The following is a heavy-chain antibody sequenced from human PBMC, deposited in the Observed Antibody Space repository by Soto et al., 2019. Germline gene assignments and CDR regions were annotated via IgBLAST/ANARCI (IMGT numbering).Heavy chain of an antibody. CDR3: ARGPPTLRYFDY. CDR1: NGSISPNY. D-gene: IGHD3-9*01. CDR2: IYFAGTT. V-gene: IGHV4-59*08. J-gene: IGHJ4*02. Sequence: PSETLSLTCTVSNGSISPNYWSWIRQPPGKGLEWIGYIYFAGTTTYNPSLKSRVTISLDASKNRFSLRLTSVTAADTAVYYCARGPPTLRYFDYSGQGTLVTVSS.